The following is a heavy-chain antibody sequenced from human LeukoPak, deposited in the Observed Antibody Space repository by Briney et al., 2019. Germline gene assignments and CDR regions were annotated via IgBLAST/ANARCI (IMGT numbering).Heavy chain of an antibody. CDR3: ARTRTYCSSTSCYDPVDP. V-gene: IGHV1-8*01. CDR1: GYTFTSYD. D-gene: IGHD2-2*01. CDR2: MNPNSGNT. Sequence: ASVKVSCKASGYTFTSYDINWVRQATGQGLGWMGWMNPNSGNTGYTQKFQGRVTMTRNTSISTAYMELSSLRSEDTAVYYCARTRTYCSSTSCYDPVDPWGQGTLVTVSS. J-gene: IGHJ5*02.